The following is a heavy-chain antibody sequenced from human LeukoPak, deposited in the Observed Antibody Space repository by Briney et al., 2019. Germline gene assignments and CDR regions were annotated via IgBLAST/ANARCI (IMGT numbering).Heavy chain of an antibody. CDR1: GFTFSSYA. D-gene: IGHD3-10*01. Sequence: PGGSLRLSCAASGFTFSSYAMSWVRQAPGKGLEYVSAISSNGGNIYYADSVKDRFTISRDNSKKTLYLQMGSLRAEDMAVYYCARAEGYYHASGIDYWGQGTRVTVSS. CDR3: ARAEGYYHASGIDY. V-gene: IGHV3-64*02. CDR2: ISSNGGNI. J-gene: IGHJ4*02.